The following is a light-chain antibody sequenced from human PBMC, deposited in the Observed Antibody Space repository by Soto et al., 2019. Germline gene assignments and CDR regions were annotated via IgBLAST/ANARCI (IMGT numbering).Light chain of an antibody. V-gene: IGKV3-15*01. CDR3: QQYHNWPPIT. J-gene: IGKJ5*01. CDR1: QSVSSN. CDR2: GAS. Sequence: EIVMTQSPATLSVSSGERVTLSCRASQSVSSNLAWYQQKPGQAPRLLINGASTRATGIPARINGSGSGTEFTLTISSLQSEDFAVYYCQQYHNWPPITFGQGTRLEIK.